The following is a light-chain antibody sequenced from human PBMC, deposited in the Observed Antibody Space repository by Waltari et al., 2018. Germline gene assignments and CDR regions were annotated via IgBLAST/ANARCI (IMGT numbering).Light chain of an antibody. Sequence: AIRMTQSPSSFSASTVDRVTITCRASQGISSYLAWYQQKPGRVPKLLMSAASTLHSGVPSRFTGSGSGTDFTLTINCLQSDDFATYYCQQYYTYPRTFGQGTKVEIK. CDR3: QQYYTYPRT. CDR2: AAS. J-gene: IGKJ1*01. V-gene: IGKV1-8*01. CDR1: QGISSY.